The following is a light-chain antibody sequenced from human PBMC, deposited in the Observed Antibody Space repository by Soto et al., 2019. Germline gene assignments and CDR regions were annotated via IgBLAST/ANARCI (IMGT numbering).Light chain of an antibody. CDR2: KAS. CDR3: LQDDNYPRT. V-gene: IGKV1-5*03. CDR1: QSISSW. Sequence: DIQMTQSPSTLSASVGDRVTITCRASQSISSWLAWYQQKPGKAPNLLIYKASTLESGVPSRFSGSGSGKEFTLTISSLQPEDFATYYCLQDDNYPRTFGQGTK. J-gene: IGKJ1*01.